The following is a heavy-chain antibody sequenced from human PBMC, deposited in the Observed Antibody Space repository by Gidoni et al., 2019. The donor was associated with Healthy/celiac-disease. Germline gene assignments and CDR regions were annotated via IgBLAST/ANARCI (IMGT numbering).Heavy chain of an antibody. CDR2: IRSKANSYAT. CDR3: TREGSSYYDFWSGYFVGMDV. D-gene: IGHD3-3*01. J-gene: IGHJ6*02. CDR1: GFTLSVSA. V-gene: IGHV3-73*01. Sequence: EVQLVESGGGLVQPGGSLKLSCAPSGFTLSVSAMHWVPQASGKGLEWVGRIRSKANSYATAYAASVKGRFTISRDDSKNTAYLQMNSLKTEDTAVYYCTREGSSYYDFWSGYFVGMDVWGQGTTVTVSS.